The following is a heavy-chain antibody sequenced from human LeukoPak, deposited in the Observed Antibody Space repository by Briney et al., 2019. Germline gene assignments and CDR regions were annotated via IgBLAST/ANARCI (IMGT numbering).Heavy chain of an antibody. CDR3: ARVVSENSGYQGY. V-gene: IGHV3-11*04. Sequence: GWSLRLSCAASGFTFSDYYMSWLRQSPGNGLEWVSYISTSGSTIYYADSVKGRFTVSRDNAKNSLFLQMNSLRAEDTAVHYCARVVSENSGYQGYWGQGTLVAVSS. J-gene: IGHJ4*02. CDR1: GFTFSDYY. D-gene: IGHD3-22*01. CDR2: ISTSGSTI.